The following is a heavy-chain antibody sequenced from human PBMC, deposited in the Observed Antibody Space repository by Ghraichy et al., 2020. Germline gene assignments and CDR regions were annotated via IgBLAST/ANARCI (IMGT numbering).Heavy chain of an antibody. CDR1: GGSISSYY. CDR3: ARDSQSAAGWFDP. J-gene: IGHJ5*02. CDR2: IYYSGST. V-gene: IGHV4-59*01. Sequence: SQTLSLTCTVSGGSISSYYWSWIRQPPGKGLEWIGYIYYSGSTNYNPSLKSRVTISVDTSKNQFSLKLSSVTAADTAVYYCARDSQSAAGWFDPLGQGTLVTVSS.